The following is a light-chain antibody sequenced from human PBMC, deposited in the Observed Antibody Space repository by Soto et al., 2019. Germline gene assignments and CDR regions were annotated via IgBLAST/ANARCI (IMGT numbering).Light chain of an antibody. J-gene: IGKJ1*01. CDR3: QQYENFAT. Sequence: DIQMTQSPSTLSASVGDRVTITCRASHNIKNWLSWYQQKPGEAPKLLINKASNLADGVPSRFSGSGSGTEYTLTVRSLQHVEFASYYCQQYENFATFGQGTRVEIK. CDR2: KAS. V-gene: IGKV1-5*03. CDR1: HNIKNW.